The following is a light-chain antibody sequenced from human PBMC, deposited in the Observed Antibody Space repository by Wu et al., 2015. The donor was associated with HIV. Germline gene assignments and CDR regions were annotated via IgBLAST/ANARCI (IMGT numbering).Light chain of an antibody. J-gene: IGKJ5*01. CDR1: ESVKIY. Sequence: EIVLTQSPAALSLSPGEGATLSCRATESVKIYLAWYQQRPGQPPRLLIYDSSKRATGIPARFSGRGSGTDLTLTISSLEPEDSAVYYCQQRINWDFTFGQGTRLEIK. CDR3: QQRINWDFT. V-gene: IGKV3-11*01. CDR2: DSS.